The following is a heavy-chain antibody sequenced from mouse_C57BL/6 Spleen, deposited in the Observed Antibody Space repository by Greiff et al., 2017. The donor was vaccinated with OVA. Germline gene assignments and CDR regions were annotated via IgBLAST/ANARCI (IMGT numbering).Heavy chain of an antibody. J-gene: IGHJ2*01. CDR3: ARRYYYGSSLFDY. Sequence: EVQLVESGGDLVKPGGSLKLSCAASGFTFSSYGMSWVRQTPDKRLEWVATISSGGSYTYYPDSVKGRFTISRDNAKNTLYLQMSSLKSEDTAMYYCARRYYYGSSLFDYWGQGTTLTVSS. CDR2: ISSGGSYT. CDR1: GFTFSSYG. V-gene: IGHV5-6*01. D-gene: IGHD1-1*01.